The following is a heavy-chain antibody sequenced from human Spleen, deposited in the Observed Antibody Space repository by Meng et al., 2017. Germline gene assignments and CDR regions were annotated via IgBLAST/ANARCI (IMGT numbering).Heavy chain of an antibody. J-gene: IGHJ4*02. D-gene: IGHD3-22*01. CDR3: ARVVYYYDSSGYQAYFDY. V-gene: IGHV3-9*01. CDR2: ISWNGGSM. CDR1: GFTFSSYG. Sequence: SLKISCAASGFTFSSYGMHWVRQVPGKGLEWVSGISWNGGSMGYADSVKGRFTISRDNAKNSLYLQMNSLRAEDTAVYYCARVVYYYDSSGYQAYFDYWGQGTLVTVSS.